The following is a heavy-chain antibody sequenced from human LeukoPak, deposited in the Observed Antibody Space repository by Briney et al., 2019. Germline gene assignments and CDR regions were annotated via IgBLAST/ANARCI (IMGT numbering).Heavy chain of an antibody. D-gene: IGHD1-7*01. CDR1: GFSFTTHD. Sequence: PGGSLRLSCVASGFSFTTHDMNWVRQAPGKGLEWVSYVSSSGSHTLYGDSVKGRFTISRDNAKNSVFLQLNSLRVEDTAIYYCARGTKDYDDFDYWGQGTLVTVSS. CDR3: ARGTKDYDDFDY. V-gene: IGHV3-48*03. J-gene: IGHJ4*02. CDR2: VSSSGSHT.